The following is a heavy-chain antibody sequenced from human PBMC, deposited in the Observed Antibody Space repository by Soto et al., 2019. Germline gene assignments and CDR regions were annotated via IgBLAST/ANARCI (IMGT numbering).Heavy chain of an antibody. J-gene: IGHJ5*02. CDR3: AKDVYKQPPSGWFDP. CDR2: ISGSGAYI. V-gene: IGHV3-23*01. CDR1: GFPFRDHA. D-gene: IGHD1-20*01. Sequence: GGSLTLSCAASGFPFRDHAMGWARQAPGKGLEWVSGISGSGAYIYYADSVKGRFTISRDNSKNMLYLQMNSLRAEDTAVYYCAKDVYKQPPSGWFDPWGQGTPVTVSS.